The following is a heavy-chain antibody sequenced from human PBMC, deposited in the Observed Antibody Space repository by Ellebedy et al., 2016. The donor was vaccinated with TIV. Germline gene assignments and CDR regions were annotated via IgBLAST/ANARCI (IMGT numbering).Heavy chain of an antibody. D-gene: IGHD3-10*01. Sequence: SETLSLTXAVYGGSFSGYYWSWIRQPPGKGLEWIGEINHSGSTNYNPSLKSRVTISVDTSKNQFSLKLSSVTAADTAVYYCARAPALVRGPNQARFDYWGQGTLVTVSS. CDR3: ARAPALVRGPNQARFDY. CDR2: INHSGST. V-gene: IGHV4-34*01. J-gene: IGHJ4*02. CDR1: GGSFSGYY.